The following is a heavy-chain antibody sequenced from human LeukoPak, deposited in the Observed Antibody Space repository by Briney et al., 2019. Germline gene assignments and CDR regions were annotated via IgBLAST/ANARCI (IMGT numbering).Heavy chain of an antibody. CDR1: GYSFTSYW. V-gene: IGHV5-51*01. CDR3: AFTANYYYYGMDV. Sequence: GEALKISCKGSGYSFTSYWIDWVRQMPGKGLEWIGIIYPGDSDTRYSPPFQGQVTISADKSISTAYLQWSSLKASDTAMYYCAFTANYYYYGMDVWGQGTTVTVSS. CDR2: IYPGDSDT. J-gene: IGHJ6*02.